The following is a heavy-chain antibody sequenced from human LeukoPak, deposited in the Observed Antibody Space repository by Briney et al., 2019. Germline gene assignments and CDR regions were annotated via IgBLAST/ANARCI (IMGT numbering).Heavy chain of an antibody. V-gene: IGHV4-4*02. CDR3: AREWGVGATTTHFDY. J-gene: IGHJ4*02. CDR2: IYHSGST. CDR1: GGSISSSNW. D-gene: IGHD1-26*01. Sequence: SETLSLTCAVSGGSISSSNWWSWVRQPPGKGLEWIGEIYHSGSTNYNPSLKSRVTISVDKSKNQFSLKLSSVIAADTAVYYCAREWGVGATTTHFDYWGQGTLVTVSS.